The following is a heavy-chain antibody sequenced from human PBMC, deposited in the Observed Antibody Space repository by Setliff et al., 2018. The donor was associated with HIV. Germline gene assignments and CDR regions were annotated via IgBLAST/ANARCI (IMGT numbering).Heavy chain of an antibody. J-gene: IGHJ5*02. V-gene: IGHV1-3*01. CDR1: GYTFTSYA. Sequence: GASVKVSCKASGYTFTSYAMHWVRQAPGQRLEWMGWINAGNGNTKYSQKFQGRVTITRDTSASTAYMELSSLRSEDTAVYYCARGAWDSSGYYYWFDPWGQGTLVTVSS. CDR3: ARGAWDSSGYYYWFDP. D-gene: IGHD3-22*01. CDR2: INAGNGNT.